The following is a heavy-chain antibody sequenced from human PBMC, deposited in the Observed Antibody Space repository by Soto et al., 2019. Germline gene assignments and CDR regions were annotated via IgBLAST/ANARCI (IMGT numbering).Heavy chain of an antibody. CDR3: AKGGCDFWSGPNYGMDV. D-gene: IGHD3-3*01. J-gene: IGHJ6*02. V-gene: IGHV3-23*01. Sequence: GSRRLSVAASAFSFSSYAMSWGRQAQGKGLDWVSAIRGSANNASYADAVKGRFSMSRDNSKNTLYLQMNSLSAEDTAIYYCAKGGCDFWSGPNYGMDVWGQGTTVTVSS. CDR2: IRGSANNA. CDR1: AFSFSSYA.